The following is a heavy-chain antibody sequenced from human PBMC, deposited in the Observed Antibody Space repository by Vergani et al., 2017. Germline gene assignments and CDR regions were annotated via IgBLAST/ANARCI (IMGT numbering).Heavy chain of an antibody. J-gene: IGHJ4*02. Sequence: EVQLVESGGGLVKPGGSLRLSCAASGFIFSTYSMNWVRQAPGKGLEWVSSISSSGTYIYYADSVKGRFTISRDNAKNSLYLQVNSLRAEDTAVYYCAREGQPTMTTVVTGVDSWGQVTLVTVSS. V-gene: IGHV3-21*01. D-gene: IGHD4-23*01. CDR3: AREGQPTMTTVVTGVDS. CDR1: GFIFSTYS. CDR2: ISSSGTYI.